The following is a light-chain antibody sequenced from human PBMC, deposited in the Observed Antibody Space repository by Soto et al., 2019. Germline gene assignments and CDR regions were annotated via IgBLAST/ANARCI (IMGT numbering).Light chain of an antibody. CDR1: SSDVGGYKY. J-gene: IGLJ1*01. V-gene: IGLV2-14*01. CDR2: EVS. Sequence: QSVLTQPASVSGSPGQSITIPCTGTSSDVGGYKYVSWYQQHPGKTPQLMIYEVSNRPSGVSNRFSGSKSGNTASLTISGLQAEDEADYYCSSYTGSNTRYVFGTGTKLTVL. CDR3: SSYTGSNTRYV.